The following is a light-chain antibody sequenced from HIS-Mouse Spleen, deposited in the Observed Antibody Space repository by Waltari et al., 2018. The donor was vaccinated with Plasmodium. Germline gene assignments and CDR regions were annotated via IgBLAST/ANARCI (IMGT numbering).Light chain of an antibody. J-gene: IGKJ3*01. V-gene: IGKV3-15*01. CDR2: GAS. CDR3: QQYNNWPFT. CDR1: QSVSSN. Sequence: IVMTQSPATLSVSPGERATLSCRASQSVSSNLAWYQQKPGQAPRLLIYGASTRATGIPARFSGSGSGTEFTLTISSLQSEDFAVYYCQQYNNWPFTFGPG.